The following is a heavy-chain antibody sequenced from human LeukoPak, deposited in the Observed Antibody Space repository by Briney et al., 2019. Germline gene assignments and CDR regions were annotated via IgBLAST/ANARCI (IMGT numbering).Heavy chain of an antibody. Sequence: GESLKISCKGSGYSFTSYWIGWVRQIPGKGLEWMGIIYPGDSDTRYSPSFQGQVTISADKSISTAYLQWSSLKASDTAMYYCARRWWGHCSGGSCYSDAFDIWGQGTMVTVSS. D-gene: IGHD2-15*01. V-gene: IGHV5-51*01. CDR1: GYSFTSYW. J-gene: IGHJ3*02. CDR3: ARRWWGHCSGGSCYSDAFDI. CDR2: IYPGDSDT.